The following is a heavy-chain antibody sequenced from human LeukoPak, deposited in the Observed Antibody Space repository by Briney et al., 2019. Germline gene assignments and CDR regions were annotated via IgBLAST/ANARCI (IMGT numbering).Heavy chain of an antibody. Sequence: ASVKVSCKASGYTFTSYDINWVRQATGQGLEWMGWMNPNSGNTGHAQKFQGRVTMTRNTSISTAYMELSSLRSEDTAVYYCARLRRYGGYDFIDWGQGTLVTVSS. V-gene: IGHV1-8*01. CDR1: GYTFTSYD. J-gene: IGHJ4*02. D-gene: IGHD5-12*01. CDR2: MNPNSGNT. CDR3: ARLRRYGGYDFID.